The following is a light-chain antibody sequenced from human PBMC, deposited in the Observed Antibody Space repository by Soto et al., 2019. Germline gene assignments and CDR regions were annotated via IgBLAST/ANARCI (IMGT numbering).Light chain of an antibody. V-gene: IGLV2-14*01. Sequence: QSALTQPGSVSGSPGQSITISCTGTTNDVGGYNYVSWYQQHPGKAPKLLIFEVSSRPSGVSNRFSGSKSGNTGSLTISAIQAQDEADYFCKSYSSSTSLTYVFGKGNKVTVL. J-gene: IGLJ1*01. CDR2: EVS. CDR1: TNDVGGYNY. CDR3: KSYSSSTSLTYV.